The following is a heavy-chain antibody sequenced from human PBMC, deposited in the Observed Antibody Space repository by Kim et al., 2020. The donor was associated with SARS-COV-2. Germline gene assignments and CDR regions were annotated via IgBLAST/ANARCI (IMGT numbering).Heavy chain of an antibody. CDR2: IKSKTDGGTT. J-gene: IGHJ4*02. V-gene: IGHV3-15*01. D-gene: IGHD3-10*01. CDR1: GFSFNNAW. CDR3: TTVIGYYDSGSSYRGNDY. Sequence: GGSLRLSCAASGFSFNNAWMSWVRQAPGKGLEWVGRIKSKTDGGTTDYAAPVKGQFTISRDDSKNTLYLQMHGLTTEDTAVYYCTTVIGYYDSGSSYRGNDYWGQGTLVTVSS.